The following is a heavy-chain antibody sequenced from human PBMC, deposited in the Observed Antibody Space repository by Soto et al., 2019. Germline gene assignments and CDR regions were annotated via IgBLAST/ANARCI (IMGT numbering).Heavy chain of an antibody. V-gene: IGHV4-59*08. Sequence: SQTLSVTCSVAGDSISGFYWSRIRQPPGKGLEWIGYIHYGGNTNYNPSLKSRVTISVDSSKNQFSLKLNSVTAADTAVYYCARRGDGYPYYFDYWGQGTLVTVSS. J-gene: IGHJ4*02. CDR2: IHYGGNT. CDR1: GDSISGFY. CDR3: ARRGDGYPYYFDY. D-gene: IGHD5-18*01.